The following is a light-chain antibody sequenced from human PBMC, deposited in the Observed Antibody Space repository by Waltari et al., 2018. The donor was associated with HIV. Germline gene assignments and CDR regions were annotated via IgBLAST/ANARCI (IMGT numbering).Light chain of an antibody. J-gene: IGKJ1*01. Sequence: DIQMTQSPPTLSSSVGDRVTITCRASPSIDTWLAWYQQKAGRAPKLLIYKASSLESGVPSRFSGSGSGTEFTLTISTLQPDDFATYYCQQYKTSSPWTFGQGTKVDI. CDR1: PSIDTW. V-gene: IGKV1-5*03. CDR2: KAS. CDR3: QQYKTSSPWT.